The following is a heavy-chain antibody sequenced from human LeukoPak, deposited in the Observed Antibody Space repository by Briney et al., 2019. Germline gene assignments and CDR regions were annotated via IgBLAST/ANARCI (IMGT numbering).Heavy chain of an antibody. J-gene: IGHJ4*02. CDR3: ARDHIGTTVDY. V-gene: IGHV4-34*01. CDR1: GGSFSGYY. D-gene: IGHD2/OR15-2a*01. CDR2: INHSGST. Sequence: SETLSLTCAVYGGSFSGYYWSWIRQPPGKGLEWIGEINHSGSTNYNPSLKSRVTISVDTSKNQFSLKLSSVTAADTAVYYCARDHIGTTVDYWGQGTLVTVSS.